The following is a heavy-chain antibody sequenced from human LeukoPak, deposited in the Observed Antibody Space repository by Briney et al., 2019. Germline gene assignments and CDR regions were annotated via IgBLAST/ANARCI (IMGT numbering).Heavy chain of an antibody. V-gene: IGHV3-7*01. CDR3: ARVPFDYGDYVFDY. CDR2: IKQDGSEK. J-gene: IGHJ4*02. Sequence: PGGSLRLSCAASGFTFSSYWMSWVRQAPGKGLEWVANIKQDGSEKYYVDSVKGRFTISRDNAKNSLYLQMNSLRAEDTAVYYCARVPFDYGDYVFDYWDQGTLVTVSS. D-gene: IGHD4-17*01. CDR1: GFTFSSYW.